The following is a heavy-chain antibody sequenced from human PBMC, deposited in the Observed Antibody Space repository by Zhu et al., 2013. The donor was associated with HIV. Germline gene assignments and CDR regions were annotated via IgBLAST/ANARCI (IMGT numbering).Heavy chain of an antibody. J-gene: IGHJ5*02. D-gene: IGHD3-9*01. Sequence: QVQLVQSGAEVKKPGSSVKVSCKASGGTFSSYAISWVRQAPGQGLEWMGGIIPIFGTANYAQKFQGRVTITADESTSTAYMELSSLRSEDTAVYYCARGKVLTGYYPGWFDPWAREPWSPSPQ. V-gene: IGHV1-69*01. CDR3: ARGKVLTGYYPGWFDP. CDR2: IIPIFGTA. CDR1: GGTFSSYA.